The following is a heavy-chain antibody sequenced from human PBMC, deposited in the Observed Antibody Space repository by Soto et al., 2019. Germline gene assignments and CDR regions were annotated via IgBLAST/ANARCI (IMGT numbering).Heavy chain of an antibody. CDR2: IGGSGGNR. CDR1: GFTFYAYA. D-gene: IGHD4-4*01. V-gene: IGHV3-23*01. Sequence: EVQLLESGGDLVQPGGSLRLSCAASGFTFYAYAMTWVRQAPGKGLEWVSAIGGSGGNRYYAASVKGRFTISRDNSKDTLDLQMNRLRVEDTAVYYCARVASDYINSIDHWGQGILVTVSS. J-gene: IGHJ4*02. CDR3: ARVASDYINSIDH.